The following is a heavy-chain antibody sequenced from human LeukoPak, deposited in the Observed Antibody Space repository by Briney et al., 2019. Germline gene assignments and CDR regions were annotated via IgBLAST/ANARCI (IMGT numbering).Heavy chain of an antibody. J-gene: IGHJ4*02. CDR3: ARVRGSWYLDYFDY. D-gene: IGHD6-13*01. CDR1: GFTFSSYW. CDR2: IKQDGSEK. V-gene: IGHV3-7*01. Sequence: PGGSLRLSCAASGFTFSSYWMSWVRQAPGKGLEWVANIKQDGSEKYYVDSVKGRFTISRDNSKNTLYLQMNSLRAEDTAVYYCARVRGSWYLDYFDYWGQGTLVTVSS.